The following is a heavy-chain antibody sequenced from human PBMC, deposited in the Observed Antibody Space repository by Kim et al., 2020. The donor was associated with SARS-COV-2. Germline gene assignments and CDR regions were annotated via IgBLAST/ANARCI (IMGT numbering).Heavy chain of an antibody. CDR3: ARVDVCSGGSCYWYFDL. D-gene: IGHD2-15*01. V-gene: IGHV4-31*03. CDR1: GGSISSGGYY. CDR2: IYYSGST. J-gene: IGHJ2*01. Sequence: SETLSLTCTVSGGSISSGGYYWSWIRQHPGKGLEWIGYIYYSGSTYYNPSLKSRVTISVDTSKNQFSLKLSSVTAADTAVYYCARVDVCSGGSCYWYFDLWGRGTQVTVSS.